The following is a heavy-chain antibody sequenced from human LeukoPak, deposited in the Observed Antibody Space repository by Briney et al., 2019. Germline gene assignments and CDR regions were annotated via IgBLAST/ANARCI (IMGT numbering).Heavy chain of an antibody. J-gene: IGHJ4*02. CDR2: IKNRDNSYIT. Sequence: GGSLRLSCAASGLSFSDHFMDWVRQAPGKGLEWVARIKNRDNSYITHYAASVEGRFTISRDDSKKSLYLQMNSLKTEDTAVYYCADITYPGTYYWGQGTLVTVSS. CDR3: ADITYPGTYY. CDR1: GLSFSDHF. V-gene: IGHV3-72*01. D-gene: IGHD1-7*01.